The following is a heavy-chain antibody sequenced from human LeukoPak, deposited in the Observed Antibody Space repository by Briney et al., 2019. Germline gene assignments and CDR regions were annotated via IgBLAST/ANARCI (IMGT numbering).Heavy chain of an antibody. CDR3: ARVVYSGYDFRGAMDV. V-gene: IGHV4-61*08. J-gene: IGHJ6*03. D-gene: IGHD5-12*01. CDR1: GNSISSGDNY. Sequence: PSETLSLTCTVSGNSISSGDNYWSWIRQPPGKGLEWIGYIYYTGSTNHNPSLKSRVTISVDTSKNQFSLKLSSVTAADTAVYYCARVVYSGYDFRGAMDVWGKGTTVTVSS. CDR2: IYYTGST.